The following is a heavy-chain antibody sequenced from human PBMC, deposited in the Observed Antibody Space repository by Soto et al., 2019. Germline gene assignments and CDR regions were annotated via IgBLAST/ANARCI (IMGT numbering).Heavy chain of an antibody. CDR1: GFSLSTSGVG. J-gene: IGHJ4*02. CDR3: AHINGDYRFGDY. V-gene: IGHV2-5*01. D-gene: IGHD4-17*01. CDR2: IYWNDDK. Sequence: QITLKESGPTLEKPTQTLTLTCTFSGFSLSTSGVGVGWIRQPPGKALEWLALIYWNDDKRYSPSLKSRLTITKDTSKNQVVLTMTNMDPVDTATYYCAHINGDYRFGDYWGQGTLVTVSS.